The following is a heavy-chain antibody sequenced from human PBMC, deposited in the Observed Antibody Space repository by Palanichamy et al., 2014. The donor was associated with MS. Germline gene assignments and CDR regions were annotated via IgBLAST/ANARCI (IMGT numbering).Heavy chain of an antibody. CDR1: GFTFDDYA. CDR2: ISWNSGSI. Sequence: EVQLVESGGGLVQPGRSLRLSCAASGFTFDDYAMHWVRQAPGKGLEWVSGISWNSGSIGYADSVKGRFTISRDDAKNSLYLQMNSLRAEDTALYYCAKSRSQWLVDAFDIWGQGTMVTVSS. J-gene: IGHJ3*02. D-gene: IGHD6-19*01. CDR3: AKSRSQWLVDAFDI. V-gene: IGHV3-9*01.